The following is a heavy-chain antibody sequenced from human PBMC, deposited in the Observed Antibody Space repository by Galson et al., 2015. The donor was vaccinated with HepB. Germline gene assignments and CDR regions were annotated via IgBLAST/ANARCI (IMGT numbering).Heavy chain of an antibody. J-gene: IGHJ4*02. V-gene: IGHV1-3*01. CDR1: GYTFTNYA. CDR2: INAGNGNT. Sequence: SVKVSCKASGYTFTNYAIHWVRQAPGQRLEWMGWINAGNGNTKYSQKFQGRVTITRDTPARTAYMELSSLRSEDTAVFYCAREDGITNVDYWGQGTLVTVSS. D-gene: IGHD1-20*01. CDR3: AREDGITNVDY.